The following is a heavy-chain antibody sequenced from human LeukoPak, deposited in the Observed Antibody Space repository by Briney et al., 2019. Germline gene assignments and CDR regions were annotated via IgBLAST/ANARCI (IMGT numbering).Heavy chain of an antibody. D-gene: IGHD4-17*01. CDR3: ARDDPTDC. Sequence: SETLSLTCTVSGGSISSSSYYWGWIRQPPGKGLEWIGSIYYSGSTYYNPSLKSRVTISVDTSKNQFSLKLSSVTAADTAVYYCARDDPTDCWGQGTLVTVSS. CDR1: GGSISSSSYY. CDR2: IYYSGST. V-gene: IGHV4-39*07. J-gene: IGHJ4*02.